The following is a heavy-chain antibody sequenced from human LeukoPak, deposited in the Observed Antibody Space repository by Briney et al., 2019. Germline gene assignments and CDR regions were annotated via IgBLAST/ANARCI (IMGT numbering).Heavy chain of an antibody. J-gene: IGHJ4*02. V-gene: IGHV1-18*01. D-gene: IGHD3-3*01. CDR3: ARDTYYDFWSGYYTSGEEKIFDY. CDR1: GYTFTSYG. CDR2: ISAYNGNT. Sequence: GASVKVSCKASGYTFTSYGISWVRQAPGQGLEWMGWISAYNGNTNYAQKLQGRVTMTTDTSTSTAYMELRSLRSDDTAVYYCARDTYYDFWSGYYTSGEEKIFDYWGQGTLVTVSS.